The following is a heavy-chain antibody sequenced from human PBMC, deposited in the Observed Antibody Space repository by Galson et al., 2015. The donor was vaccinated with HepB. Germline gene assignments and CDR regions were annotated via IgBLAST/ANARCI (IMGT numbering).Heavy chain of an antibody. CDR1: GFTFSDHY. D-gene: IGHD3-3*01. Sequence: SLRLSCAASGFTFSDHYMDWVRQAPGKGLEWVGRTRNKANSYTTEYAASVKGRFTISRDDSKNSLYLQMNSLKTEDTAVYYCARAVYDFWSGYYNDYWGQGTLVTVSS. V-gene: IGHV3-72*01. J-gene: IGHJ4*02. CDR3: ARAVYDFWSGYYNDY. CDR2: TRNKANSYTT.